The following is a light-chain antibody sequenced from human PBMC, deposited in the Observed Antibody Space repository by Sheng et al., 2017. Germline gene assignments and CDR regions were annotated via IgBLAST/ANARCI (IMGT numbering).Light chain of an antibody. CDR2: GAS. V-gene: IGKV3-11*01. CDR3: QQRSNWPPTWT. J-gene: IGKJ1*01. CDR1: QSISSY. Sequence: EIVMTQSPATLSVSPGERATLSCRASQSISSYLAWYQQKPGQAPRLLIYGASNRATGIPARFSGSGSGTDFTLTISSLEPEDFAVYYCQQRSNWPPTWTFGQGTKVEIK.